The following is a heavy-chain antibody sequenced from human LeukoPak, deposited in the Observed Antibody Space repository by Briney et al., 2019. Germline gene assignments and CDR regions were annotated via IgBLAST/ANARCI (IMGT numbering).Heavy chain of an antibody. CDR3: ARAVAGTAPFDY. J-gene: IGHJ4*02. Sequence: SETLSLTCTVSGGSISSGSYYWSWIRQPAGKGLEWIGRIYTSGSTNYNPSLKSRVTISVDTSKNQFSLRLSSVTAADTAVYYCARAVAGTAPFDYWGQGTLVTVSS. CDR1: GGSISSGSYY. CDR2: IYTSGST. V-gene: IGHV4-61*02. D-gene: IGHD6-19*01.